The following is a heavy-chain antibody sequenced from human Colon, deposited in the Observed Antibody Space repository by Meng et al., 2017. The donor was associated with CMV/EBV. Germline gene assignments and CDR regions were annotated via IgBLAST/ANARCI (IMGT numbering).Heavy chain of an antibody. CDR2: IYHSGTT. V-gene: IGHV4-4*02. D-gene: IGHD5-18*01. CDR1: GVSISSDNW. CDR3: AKIPLGYSLSPLVGLDP. Sequence: QGQRQGPGPGLGKPSGTLSLICSVSGVSISSDNWWTWVRQPPGKGLEWIGEIYHSGTTNYNPSLKSRVTISVDKSKNQFSLNLSSVTAADTAVYFCAKIPLGYSLSPLVGLDPWGQGTLVTVSS. J-gene: IGHJ5*02.